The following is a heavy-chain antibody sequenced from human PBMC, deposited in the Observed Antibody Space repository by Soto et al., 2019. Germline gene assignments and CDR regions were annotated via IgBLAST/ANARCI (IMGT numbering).Heavy chain of an antibody. CDR3: ARDFGVVVPAAIDYYYYYGMEV. Sequence: PGGSLRLSCAASGFTFSSYAMHWVRQAPGKGLEWVAVISYDGSNKYYADSVKGRFTISRDNSKNTLYLQMNSLRAEDTAVYYCARDFGVVVPAAIDYYYYYGMEVWGQGTTGTVSS. J-gene: IGHJ6*02. V-gene: IGHV3-30-3*01. CDR1: GFTFSSYA. CDR2: ISYDGSNK. D-gene: IGHD2-2*01.